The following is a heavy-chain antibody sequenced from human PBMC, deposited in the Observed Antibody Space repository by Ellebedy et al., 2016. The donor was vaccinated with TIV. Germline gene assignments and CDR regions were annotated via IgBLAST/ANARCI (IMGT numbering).Heavy chain of an antibody. CDR3: ARDYYGSGSYYNWFDP. J-gene: IGHJ5*02. Sequence: MPSETLSLTCTVSGGSISSSRYYWGWIRQPPGMGLEWIGSIYYSGSTYYNPSLKSRVTISVDTSKNQFSLKLSSVTAADTAVYYCARDYYGSGSYYNWFDPWGQGTLVTVSS. D-gene: IGHD3-10*01. V-gene: IGHV4-39*02. CDR2: IYYSGST. CDR1: GGSISSSRYY.